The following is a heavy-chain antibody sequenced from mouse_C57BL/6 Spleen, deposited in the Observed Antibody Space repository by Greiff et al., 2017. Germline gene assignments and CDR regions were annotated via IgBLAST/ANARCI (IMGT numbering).Heavy chain of an antibody. Sequence: EVQLQQSGPELVKPGASVKISCKASGYTFTDYYMNWVKQSHGKSLEWIGDINPNNGGTSYNQKFKGKATLTVDKSSSTAYMELRSLTSEDSAVYYCARAYVLDYCGQGTTLTVSS. J-gene: IGHJ2*01. V-gene: IGHV1-26*01. D-gene: IGHD6-5*01. CDR1: GYTFTDYY. CDR3: ARAYVLDY. CDR2: INPNNGGT.